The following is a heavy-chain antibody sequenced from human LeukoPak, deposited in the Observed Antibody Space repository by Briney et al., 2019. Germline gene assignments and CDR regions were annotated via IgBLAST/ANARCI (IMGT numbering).Heavy chain of an antibody. J-gene: IGHJ5*02. V-gene: IGHV4-59*01. CDR2: IYYSGST. CDR3: ARYDYGDSKFDP. CDR1: GDSLSSYY. Sequence: SETLSLTCTVSGDSLSSYYWSWIRQPPGKGLERIGYIYYSGSTNYNSSLKSRVTISVDTSKNQFSLKLTSVTAADTAVYYCARYDYGDSKFDPWGQGTLVTVSS. D-gene: IGHD4-17*01.